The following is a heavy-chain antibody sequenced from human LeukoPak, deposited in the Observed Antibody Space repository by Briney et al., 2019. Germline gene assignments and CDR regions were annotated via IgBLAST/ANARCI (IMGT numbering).Heavy chain of an antibody. J-gene: IGHJ6*03. CDR1: GGSISSYY. V-gene: IGHV4-59*01. D-gene: IGHD3-10*01. CDR3: ARASYNVLLWFGEPTGYYMDV. Sequence: SETLSLTCTVSGGSISSYYWSWIRQPPGKGLEWIGYIYYSGSTNHNPSLKSRVTISVDTSKNQFSLKLSSVTAADTAVYYCARASYNVLLWFGEPTGYYMDVWGKGTTVTVSS. CDR2: IYYSGST.